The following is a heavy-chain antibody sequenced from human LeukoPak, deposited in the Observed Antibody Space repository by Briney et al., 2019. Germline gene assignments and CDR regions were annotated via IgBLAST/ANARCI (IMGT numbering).Heavy chain of an antibody. Sequence: PSETLSLTCTVSGGSISSSSYYWGWIRQPPGKGLEWIGSIYYSGSTYYNPSLKSRVTISVDTSKNQFSLKLSSVTAADTAVYYCARHAPLDRGMRFGELRYWFDPWGQGTLVTVSS. CDR2: IYYSGST. J-gene: IGHJ5*02. V-gene: IGHV4-39*01. CDR1: GGSISSSSYY. CDR3: ARHAPLDRGMRFGELRYWFDP. D-gene: IGHD3-10*01.